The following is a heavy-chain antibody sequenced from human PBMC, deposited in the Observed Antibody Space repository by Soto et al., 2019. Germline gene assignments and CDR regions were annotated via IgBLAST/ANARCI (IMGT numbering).Heavy chain of an antibody. V-gene: IGHV1-18*01. CDR2: ISAYNGNT. CDR3: ARDYITMIVVVHLGY. Sequence: ASVKVSCKASGYTFTSYGISWVRQAPGQGLEWMGWISAYNGNTNYAQKLQGRVTITTDTSTSTAYMELRSLRSDDTAVYYCARDYITMIVVVHLGYWGQGTLVTVSS. D-gene: IGHD3-22*01. CDR1: GYTFTSYG. J-gene: IGHJ4*02.